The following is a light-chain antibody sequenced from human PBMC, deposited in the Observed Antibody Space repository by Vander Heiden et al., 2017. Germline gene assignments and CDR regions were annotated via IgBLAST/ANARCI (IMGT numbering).Light chain of an antibody. CDR1: ISDLGGYKN. J-gene: IGLJ3*02. CDR2: DVS. CDR3: SSYSSTSILV. V-gene: IGLV2-14*03. Sequence: SVLTQPASVSGSPGQPITISCTGTISDLGGYKNFSWYQQHPGKAPKLMIYDVSNRPSGVSDRFSGSKSDNTASLTISGLQADDEADYHCSSYSSTSILVFGGGTKLTVL.